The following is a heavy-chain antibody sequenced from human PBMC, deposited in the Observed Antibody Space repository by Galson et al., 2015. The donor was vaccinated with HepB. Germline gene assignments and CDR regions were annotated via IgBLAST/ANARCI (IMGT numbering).Heavy chain of an antibody. CDR1: GYTFTSYG. CDR2: ISAYNGNT. J-gene: IGHJ4*02. Sequence: SVKVSCKASGYTFTSYGISWVRQAPGQGLEWMGWISAYNGNTNYAQKLQGRVTMTTDTSTSTAYMELRSLRSDDTAVYYCARERRPYSSIATDYWGQGTLVTVSS. CDR3: ARERRPYSSIATDY. D-gene: IGHD6-13*01. V-gene: IGHV1-18*01.